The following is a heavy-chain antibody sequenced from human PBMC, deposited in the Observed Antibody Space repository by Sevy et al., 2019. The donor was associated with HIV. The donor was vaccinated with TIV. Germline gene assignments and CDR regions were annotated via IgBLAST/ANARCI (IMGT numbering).Heavy chain of an antibody. V-gene: IGHV1-8*01. CDR1: GYTFTTYD. D-gene: IGHD3-10*01. J-gene: IGHJ4*02. CDR3: ERRRGFGELLGLGY. CDR2: MNPSRGNT. Sequence: ASVKVSCRTSGYTFTTYDINWVRQATGQGLEWMGWMNPSRGNTGSAQKFQGRLTMTRDTSTSTAYLEQISLESQDTAVYYCERRRGFGELLGLGYWGQGILVTVSS.